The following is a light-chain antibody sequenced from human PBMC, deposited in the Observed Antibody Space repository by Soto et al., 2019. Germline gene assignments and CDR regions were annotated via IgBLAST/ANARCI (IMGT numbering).Light chain of an antibody. CDR3: QSYDSSLSVCV. CDR2: GNT. V-gene: IGLV1-40*01. CDR1: SSNIGAGHD. Sequence: QSVLTQPPSVSGAPGQRVTISCTGSSSNIGAGHDVNWYKHLPGTAPKLLIYGNTNRPSGVPDRVSGSKSDTSASLAITGLQAEDEGDFYCQSYDSSLSVCVFGGGTKLTVL. J-gene: IGLJ3*02.